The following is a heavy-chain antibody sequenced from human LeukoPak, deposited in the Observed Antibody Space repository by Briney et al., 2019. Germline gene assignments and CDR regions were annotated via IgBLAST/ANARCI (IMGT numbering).Heavy chain of an antibody. CDR1: GFTFGSYS. Sequence: GGSLRLSCAASGFTFGSYSMNWVRQAPGKGLEWVSYISSSSSTIYYADSVKGRFTNSKDNAKNSLYLQMDSLRAEDTAVYCCARDSPAYYDSSGYYYDPLGSYYYGMDVWGQGTTVTVSS. D-gene: IGHD3-22*01. J-gene: IGHJ6*02. CDR3: ARDSPAYYDSSGYYYDPLGSYYYGMDV. CDR2: ISSSSSTI. V-gene: IGHV3-48*01.